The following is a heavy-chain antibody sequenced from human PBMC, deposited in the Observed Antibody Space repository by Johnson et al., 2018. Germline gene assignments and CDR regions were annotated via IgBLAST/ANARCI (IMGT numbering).Heavy chain of an antibody. D-gene: IGHD2-15*01. CDR3: AKDEGSYNHGAFDI. V-gene: IGHV3-30*18. CDR2: ISYDGSNK. J-gene: IGHJ3*02. Sequence: QVQLQESGGGVVQPGRSLRLSCAASGFTFSSYGMHWVRQAPGKGLEWVAVISYDGSNKYYADSVKGRFTISRDNSKNTLYLQMNSLRAEDTAVYYCAKDEGSYNHGAFDIWGQGTMVTVSS. CDR1: GFTFSSYG.